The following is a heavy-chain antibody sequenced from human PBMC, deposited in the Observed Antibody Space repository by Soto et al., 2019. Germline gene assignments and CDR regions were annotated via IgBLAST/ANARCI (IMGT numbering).Heavy chain of an antibody. CDR1: GFTFSSYG. Sequence: PGGSLRLSCAASGFTFSSYGMHWVRQAPGKGLEWVAVISYDGSNKYYADSVKGRFTISRDNSNNTLYLQMNSLRAEDTAVYYCAKDVVVGATTGLGDYYYYYGMDVWGQGTTVTVS. V-gene: IGHV3-30*18. J-gene: IGHJ6*02. CDR2: ISYDGSNK. D-gene: IGHD1-26*01. CDR3: AKDVVVGATTGLGDYYYYYGMDV.